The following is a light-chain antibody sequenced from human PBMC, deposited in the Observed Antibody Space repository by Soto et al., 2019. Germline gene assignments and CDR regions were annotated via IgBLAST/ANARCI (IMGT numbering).Light chain of an antibody. J-gene: IGKJ1*01. Sequence: EMVLTQSPGTLYLSPGERATLSCKASQSLSSSQLAWYQQKPGQAPRLLIYGASSRATGIPDRISGSGSGTDFTLTISRLEAEDFAVYYCQQSRGSPLTFGQGTKVEIK. CDR2: GAS. CDR1: QSLSSSQ. V-gene: IGKV3-20*01. CDR3: QQSRGSPLT.